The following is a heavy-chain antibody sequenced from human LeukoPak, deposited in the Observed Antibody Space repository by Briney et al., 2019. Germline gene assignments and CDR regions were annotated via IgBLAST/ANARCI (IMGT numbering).Heavy chain of an antibody. CDR3: AEDKRGSSGWYDH. Sequence: GSLRLSCAASGFSFSNFGMHWVRQAPGKGLEWVAVTSYDGRNKYFADSVKGRLTISRDNSKNTVYLEMNSLRDEDTAVYYCAEDKRGSSGWYDHWGQGTLVIVSS. V-gene: IGHV3-30*18. D-gene: IGHD6-19*01. CDR1: GFSFSNFG. J-gene: IGHJ5*02. CDR2: TSYDGRNK.